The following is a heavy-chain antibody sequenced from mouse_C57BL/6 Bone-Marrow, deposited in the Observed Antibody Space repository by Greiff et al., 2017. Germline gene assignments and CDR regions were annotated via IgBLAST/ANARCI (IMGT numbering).Heavy chain of an antibody. D-gene: IGHD1-1*01. V-gene: IGHV1-9*01. J-gene: IGHJ3*01. Sequence: QVQLQQSGAELMKPGASVKLSCKATGYTFTGYWIEWVKQRPGHGLEWIGEILPGSGSTNYNEKFKGKATFTADTSSNTAYMQLSSLTTEDSAIYYCATLYGSSPLFAYWGQGTLVTVSA. CDR3: ATLYGSSPLFAY. CDR1: GYTFTGYW. CDR2: ILPGSGST.